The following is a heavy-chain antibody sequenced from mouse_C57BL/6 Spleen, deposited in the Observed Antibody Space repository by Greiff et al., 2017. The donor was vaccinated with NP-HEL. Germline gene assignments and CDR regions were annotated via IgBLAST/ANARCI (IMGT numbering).Heavy chain of an antibody. V-gene: IGHV1-80*01. D-gene: IGHD1-1*02. Sequence: VQRVESGAELVKPGASVKISCKASGYAFSSYWMNWVKQRPGKGLEWIGQIYPGDGDTNYNGKFKGKATLTADKSSSTAYMQLSSLTSEDSAVYFCARDDYGGFAYWGQGTLVTVSA. CDR1: GYAFSSYW. CDR3: ARDDYGGFAY. CDR2: IYPGDGDT. J-gene: IGHJ3*01.